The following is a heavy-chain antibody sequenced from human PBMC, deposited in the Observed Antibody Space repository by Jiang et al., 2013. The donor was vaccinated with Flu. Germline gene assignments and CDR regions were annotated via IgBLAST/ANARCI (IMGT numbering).Heavy chain of an antibody. D-gene: IGHD3-10*01. CDR2: INPNSGGT. V-gene: IGHV1-2*02. CDR1: GYTFTGYY. Sequence: GAEVKKPGASVKVSCKASGYTFTGYYMHWVRQAPGQGLEWMGWINPNSGGTNYAQKFQGRVTMTRDTSISTAYMELSRLRSDDTAVYYCARSPPMVRSKNWFDPWGQGTLVTVSS. CDR3: ARSPPMVRSKNWFDP. J-gene: IGHJ5*02.